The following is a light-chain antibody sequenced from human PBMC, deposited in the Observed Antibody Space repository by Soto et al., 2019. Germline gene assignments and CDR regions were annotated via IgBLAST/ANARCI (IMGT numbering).Light chain of an antibody. CDR2: GNS. CDR3: QSYDGSMSGSV. Sequence: QPVLTQPPSVSGAPGQRVTISCTGSSSNIGAGYDVHWYQQLPGTAPKLLIYGNSNRPSGVPDRFSGSKSGTSASLAITGLQAADEDDYYCQSYDGSMSGSVFGGGTKVTVL. V-gene: IGLV1-40*01. J-gene: IGLJ2*01. CDR1: SSNIGAGYD.